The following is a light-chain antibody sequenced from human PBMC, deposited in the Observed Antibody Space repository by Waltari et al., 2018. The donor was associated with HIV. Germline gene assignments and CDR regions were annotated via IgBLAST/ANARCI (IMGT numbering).Light chain of an antibody. V-gene: IGLV2-11*01. CDR3: CSYADNYTWV. Sequence: QSALTQPRSMSGSPGQSVTTPGPVTTIDVGGYNYVSWYQQHPGKAPKLMIFDGNKRPSGVPDRFSGSKSGNTASLTISGLQAEDEADYYCCSYADNYTWVFGGGTKLTVL. CDR2: DGN. J-gene: IGLJ3*02. CDR1: TIDVGGYNY.